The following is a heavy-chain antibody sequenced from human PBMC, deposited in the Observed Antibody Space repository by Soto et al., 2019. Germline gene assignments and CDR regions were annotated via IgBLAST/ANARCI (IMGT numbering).Heavy chain of an antibody. D-gene: IGHD1-26*01. J-gene: IGHJ4*02. CDR3: AKDRGGRDFAY. CDR2: MSVTGADT. CDR1: GFTISSCV. V-gene: IGHV3-23*04. Sequence: EVQLVESGGGLVQPGGSLRLSCAASGFTISSCVMNWVRQAPGKGLEWVSLMSVTGADTYYADSVKGRFTISRDNSKNILDQQMNSRGAEDTAVYYCAKDRGGRDFAYWGQGTVVTVSS.